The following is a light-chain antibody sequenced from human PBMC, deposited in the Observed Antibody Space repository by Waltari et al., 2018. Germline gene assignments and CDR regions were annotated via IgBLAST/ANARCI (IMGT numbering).Light chain of an antibody. J-gene: IGKJ2*01. CDR2: WAS. CDR3: QLRGHWPMYT. Sequence: DIVMTQSPDSLAVSLGERATINCKSSRTVLYDSNNKNYLAWYQQKPGQPPNLLIYWASTRKSGVPDRFSGSGSGTDFTLTISSLEPEDFVVYYCQLRGHWPMYTFGQGTKLEIK. V-gene: IGKV4-1*01. CDR1: RTVLYDSNNKNY.